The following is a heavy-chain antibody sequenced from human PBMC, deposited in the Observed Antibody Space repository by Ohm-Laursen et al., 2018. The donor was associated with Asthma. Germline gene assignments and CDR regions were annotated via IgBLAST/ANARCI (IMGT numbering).Heavy chain of an antibody. CDR1: GYTFTGYY. J-gene: IGHJ4*02. CDR2: INPYSGGT. V-gene: IGHV1-2*06. D-gene: IGHD6-13*01. CDR3: ARDLREIVAAGTPIRPYFGY. Sequence: ASVKVSCKASGYTFTGYYLHWVRQAPGQGLEWMGRINPYSGGTNYAQKFQGRVTMTRDTSISTAYMELSRLRSDDTAVYYCARDLREIVAAGTPIRPYFGYWGQGTLVTVSS.